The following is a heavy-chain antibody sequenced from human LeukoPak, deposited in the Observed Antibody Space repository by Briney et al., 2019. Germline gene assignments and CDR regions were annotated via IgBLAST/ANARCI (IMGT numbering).Heavy chain of an antibody. D-gene: IGHD3-22*01. J-gene: IGHJ4*02. CDR3: ARVRGFPNFDY. V-gene: IGHV4-61*01. CDR2: IYYSGRT. CDR1: GGSVSSGNYY. Sequence: SSETLSLTCTVSGGSVSSGNYYWSWIRLPPGKGLEWIGYIYYSGRTNYNPSLKSRVTISLDTSKNQFSLKLSSVTAADTAVYYCARVRGFPNFDYWGQGTLVTVSS.